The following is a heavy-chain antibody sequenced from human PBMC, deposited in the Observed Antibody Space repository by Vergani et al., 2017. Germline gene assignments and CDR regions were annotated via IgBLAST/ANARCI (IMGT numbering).Heavy chain of an antibody. CDR2: IYHSGST. CDR1: GGSISSGGYS. J-gene: IGHJ4*02. Sequence: QLQLQESGSGLVKPSQTLSLTCAVSGGSISSGGYSWSWIRQPPGKGLEWIGYIYHSGSTYYNPSLKSRVTISVDRSKNQFSLKLSSVTAADTAVYYCASPGDSSGYYPGRFDYWGQGTLVTVSS. V-gene: IGHV4-30-2*01. D-gene: IGHD3-22*01. CDR3: ASPGDSSGYYPGRFDY.